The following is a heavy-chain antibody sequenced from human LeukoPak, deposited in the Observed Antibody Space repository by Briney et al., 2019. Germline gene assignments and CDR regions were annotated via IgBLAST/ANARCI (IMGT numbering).Heavy chain of an antibody. Sequence: GRSLRLSCAASGFTFSSYGMHWVRQAPGKGLEWVAVIWYDGSNKYYADSVKGRFTISRDNSKNTLYLQMNSLRAEDTAVYYWSAPLVPDYLGQGNPGHRLL. D-gene: IGHD6-13*01. V-gene: IGHV3-33*01. CDR2: IWYDGSNK. CDR3: SAPLVPDY. CDR1: GFTFSSYG. J-gene: IGHJ4*02.